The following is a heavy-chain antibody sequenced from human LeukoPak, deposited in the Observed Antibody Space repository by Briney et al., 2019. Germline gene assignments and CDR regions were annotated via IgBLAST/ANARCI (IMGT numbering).Heavy chain of an antibody. J-gene: IGHJ5*02. CDR3: ARAVDYDFWSGYYKAWFDP. V-gene: IGHV1-46*01. Sequence: ASVKVSCKASGYTFTSYYMHWVRQAPGQGLEWMGIINPSGGSTSYAQKFQGRVTMTRDTSTSKVYMELSSLRSEDTAVYYCARAVDYDFWSGYYKAWFDPWGQGTLVTVSS. CDR2: INPSGGST. D-gene: IGHD3-3*01. CDR1: GYTFTSYY.